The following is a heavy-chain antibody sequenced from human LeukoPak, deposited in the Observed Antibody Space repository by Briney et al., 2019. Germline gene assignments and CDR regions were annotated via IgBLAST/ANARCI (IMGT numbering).Heavy chain of an antibody. CDR3: ARSTLWFGADY. Sequence: GGSLRLSCAASGFTVSSNYMCWVRQAPGKGLEWVSVIYSGGSTYYADSVKGRFTISRDNSKNTLYLQMNSLRAEDTAVYYCARSTLWFGADYWGQGTLVTVSS. D-gene: IGHD3-10*01. V-gene: IGHV3-53*01. CDR1: GFTVSSNY. CDR2: IYSGGST. J-gene: IGHJ4*02.